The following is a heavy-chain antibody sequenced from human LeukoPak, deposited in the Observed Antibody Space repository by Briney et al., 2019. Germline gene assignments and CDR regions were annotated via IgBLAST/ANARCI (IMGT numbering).Heavy chain of an antibody. D-gene: IGHD4-23*01. V-gene: IGHV3-20*04. Sequence: PGGSLRLXCAASGFTFSSYAMGWVRQAPGKGLEWVSGINWNGGSTGYADSVKGRFTISRDNAKNSLYLQMNSLRAEDTALYYCARLDDYGGNYDYWGQGTLVTVSS. J-gene: IGHJ4*02. CDR3: ARLDDYGGNYDY. CDR2: INWNGGST. CDR1: GFTFSSYA.